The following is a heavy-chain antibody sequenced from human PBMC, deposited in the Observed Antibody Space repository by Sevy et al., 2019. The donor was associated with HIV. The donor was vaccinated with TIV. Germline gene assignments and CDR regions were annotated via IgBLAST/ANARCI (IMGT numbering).Heavy chain of an antibody. CDR3: ARLVSCGGDCYYLDS. Sequence: GGSLRLACAASGFTFSNYDMHWVRQAPGKGLDWVAVISHDEGYKNYAESLKVRFTISRDNFKNTLFLQMDSLRPEDTAVYFCARLVSCGGDCYYLDSWGQGALVTVSS. D-gene: IGHD2-21*02. CDR1: GFTFSNYD. V-gene: IGHV3-30*04. J-gene: IGHJ4*02. CDR2: ISHDEGYK.